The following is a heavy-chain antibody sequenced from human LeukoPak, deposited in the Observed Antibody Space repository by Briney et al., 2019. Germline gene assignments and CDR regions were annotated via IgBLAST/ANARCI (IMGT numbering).Heavy chain of an antibody. J-gene: IGHJ6*03. CDR2: VNPNSGNT. Sequence: ASVKVSCKASGYTFTSYDINWVRQATGQGLEWMGWVNPNSGNTGYAQKFHGRVTMTRNTSISTAYMELSSLRSEDTAVYYCARGGGGSYNYYYYMDVWGKGTTVTVSS. CDR3: ARGGGGSYNYYYYMDV. D-gene: IGHD1-26*01. CDR1: GYTFTSYD. V-gene: IGHV1-8*01.